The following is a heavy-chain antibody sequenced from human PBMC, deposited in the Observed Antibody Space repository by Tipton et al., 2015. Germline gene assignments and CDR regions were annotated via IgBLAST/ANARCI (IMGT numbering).Heavy chain of an antibody. CDR1: GGSISSSNYY. D-gene: IGHD1-1*01. CDR2: FYYSGST. V-gene: IGHV4-39*01. CDR3: ARHSYTITGTPDAFDI. J-gene: IGHJ3*02. Sequence: TLSLTCTVSGGSISSSNYYWGWIRQPPGKGLEWIGTFYYSGSTYYQPSLKTRVTISADTSKNQLSLKLSSVTAADTAVYYCARHSYTITGTPDAFDIWGQGTIVTVSS.